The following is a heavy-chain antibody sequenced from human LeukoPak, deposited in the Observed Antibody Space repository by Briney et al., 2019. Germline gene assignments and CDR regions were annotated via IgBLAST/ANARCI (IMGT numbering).Heavy chain of an antibody. CDR1: GGSIIGYH. V-gene: IGHV4-4*07. CDR2: IHTSGST. D-gene: IGHD3-9*01. CDR3: ARARYVNSFYAFDI. Sequence: SETLSLTCTVSGGSIIGYHWSWMRQPAGKGLEWIGRIHTSGSTNYNLSLKSRVTLSVDTSKNQFSLKLTSVTAADTAVYYCARARYVNSFYAFDIWGQGTLVTVSS. J-gene: IGHJ3*02.